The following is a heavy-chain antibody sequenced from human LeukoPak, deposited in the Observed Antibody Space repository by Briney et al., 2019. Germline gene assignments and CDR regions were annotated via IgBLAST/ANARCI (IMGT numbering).Heavy chain of an antibody. V-gene: IGHV4-59*01. D-gene: IGHD2-21*01. CDR2: VSYTGST. CDR3: ARVGGGGDYFNY. Sequence: SETLSLTCIVSGGSISNYHWSWIRQPPGKGLEWIGYVSYTGSTNCNPSLKSRVTISVDTSKNQFSLKLSSVTAADTAVYYCARVGGGGDYFNYWGQGTLVTVSS. J-gene: IGHJ4*02. CDR1: GGSISNYH.